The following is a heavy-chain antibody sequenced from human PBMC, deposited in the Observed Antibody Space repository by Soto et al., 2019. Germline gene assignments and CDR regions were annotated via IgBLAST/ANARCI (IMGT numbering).Heavy chain of an antibody. CDR1: GGSVSSGGYY. V-gene: IGHV4-61*08. D-gene: IGHD1-7*01. CDR3: AREYNWNYAGWFDP. CDR2: IYDSGST. Sequence: SETLSLTCTVSGGSVSSGGYYWSWIRQPPGEGLEWIGYIYDSGSTNFNPSLKSRVTISLDTSKNQISLKLSSVTAADTAVYYCAREYNWNYAGWFDPWGQGTLVTVSS. J-gene: IGHJ5*02.